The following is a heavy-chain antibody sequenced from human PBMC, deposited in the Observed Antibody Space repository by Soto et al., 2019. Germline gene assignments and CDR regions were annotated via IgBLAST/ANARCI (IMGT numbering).Heavy chain of an antibody. CDR1: GFSLSSRGEA. CDR3: AHMFGQVSPFNWFDP. D-gene: IGHD3-10*02. J-gene: IGHJ5*02. V-gene: IGHV2-5*02. Sequence: QITLKESGPTLVKPTQTLTLTYTFSGFSLSSRGEAVGWIRQPPGKALEWLALIYWDDDKRYSPSLKTRLAITKDTSRNQVVLTMTNMDPVDTATYFCAHMFGQVSPFNWFDPWGQGTLVTVSS. CDR2: IYWDDDK.